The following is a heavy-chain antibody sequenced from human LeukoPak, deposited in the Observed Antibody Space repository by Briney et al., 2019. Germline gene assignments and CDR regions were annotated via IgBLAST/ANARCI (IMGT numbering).Heavy chain of an antibody. CDR1: GGTFSSYT. CDR2: IIPILGIA. Sequence: SVKVSCKASGGTFSSYTIRWVRQAPGQGLEWMGRIIPILGIANYAQKFQGRVTITADKSTSTAYMELSSLRSEDTAVYYCASGDFWSGPPRAPYYYYGMDVWGQGTTVTVSS. CDR3: ASGDFWSGPPRAPYYYYGMDV. V-gene: IGHV1-69*02. D-gene: IGHD3-3*01. J-gene: IGHJ6*02.